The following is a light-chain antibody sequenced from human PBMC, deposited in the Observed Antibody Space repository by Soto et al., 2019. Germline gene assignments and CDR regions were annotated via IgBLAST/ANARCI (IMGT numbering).Light chain of an antibody. CDR3: QQYNNWPPWT. CDR1: QSVSSN. J-gene: IGKJ3*01. V-gene: IGKV3-15*01. Sequence: EIVMTQSPATLSVSPGERATLSCRASQSVSSNLAWYQQKPGQAPRLLIYGASTRATGIPARLSGSGSGTEFTLTISSLQSEDFAVYYCQQYNNWPPWTFGPGTKVDIK. CDR2: GAS.